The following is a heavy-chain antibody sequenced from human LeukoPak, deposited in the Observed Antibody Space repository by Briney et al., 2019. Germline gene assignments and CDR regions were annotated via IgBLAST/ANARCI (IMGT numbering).Heavy chain of an antibody. CDR3: ARSKGSGYRSYYFDY. Sequence: SETLSLTSTVSGGSVSSSSYYWGWIRQPPGKGLEWIGSIYYSGSTYYNPSLKSRVTISVDTSKNQFSLKLSSVTAADTAVYYCARSKGSGYRSYYFDYWGQGTLVTVSS. CDR2: IYYSGST. D-gene: IGHD3-22*01. CDR1: GGSVSSSSYY. V-gene: IGHV4-39*01. J-gene: IGHJ4*02.